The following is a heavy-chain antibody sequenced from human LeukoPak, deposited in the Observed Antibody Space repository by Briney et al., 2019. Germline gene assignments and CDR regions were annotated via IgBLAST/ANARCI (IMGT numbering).Heavy chain of an antibody. Sequence: SVKVSCKASGGTFSIYAISWVRQAPGQGLEWMGGIIPIFGTANYAQKFQGRVTITADESTSTAYMELSSLRSEDTAVYYCAREVVVVAAHFDYWGQGTLVTVSS. CDR1: GGTFSIYA. CDR2: IIPIFGTA. D-gene: IGHD2-15*01. CDR3: AREVVVVAAHFDY. J-gene: IGHJ4*02. V-gene: IGHV1-69*13.